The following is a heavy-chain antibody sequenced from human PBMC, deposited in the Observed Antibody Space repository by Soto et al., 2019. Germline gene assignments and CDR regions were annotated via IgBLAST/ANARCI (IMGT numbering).Heavy chain of an antibody. V-gene: IGHV1-3*01. CDR1: GYTFTSYA. CDR3: VKELAGSRWLQPPPSPFDY. D-gene: IGHD5-12*01. CDR2: INAGNGNT. J-gene: IGHJ4*02. Sequence: ASVKVSCKASGYTFTSYAMHWVRQAPGQRLDWMGWINAGNGNTKYSQKFQGRVTITRDTSASTAYMELSSLRAEDTAVYYCVKELAGSRWLQPPPSPFDYWGQGTLVTVSS.